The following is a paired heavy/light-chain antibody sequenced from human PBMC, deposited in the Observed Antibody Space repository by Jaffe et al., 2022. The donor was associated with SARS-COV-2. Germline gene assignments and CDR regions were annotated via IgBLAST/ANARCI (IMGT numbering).Light chain of an antibody. J-gene: IGLJ1*01. Sequence: QSALTQPASVSGSPGQSVTISCTGSSSDVGSYNTVSWYQQHPGKAPKLIIYEGTKRPSGVSNRFSGSKSGSTASLTISGLQAEDEADYYCCSYAASVTYVFGTGTKVTVL. CDR1: SSDVGSYNT. V-gene: IGLV2-23*01. CDR3: CSYAASVTYV. CDR2: EGT.
Heavy chain of an antibody. J-gene: IGHJ4*02. CDR1: GFTFSSSW. CDR2: IKQDGSDK. CDR3: VTAQRNGWYD. D-gene: IGHD6-19*01. V-gene: IGHV3-7*01. Sequence: EVQLVESGGGLVQPGGSLRLSCTASGFTFSSSWMSWVRQAPGKGLEWVANIKQDGSDKYYVDSVKGRFSISRDNAKNSLYLQMNSLRAEDTAVYYCVTAQRNGWYDWGQGTLVTVSS.